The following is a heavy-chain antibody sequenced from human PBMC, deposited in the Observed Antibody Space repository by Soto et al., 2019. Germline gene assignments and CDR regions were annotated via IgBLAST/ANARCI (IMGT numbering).Heavy chain of an antibody. V-gene: IGHV6-1*01. CDR3: ARGNALDV. J-gene: IGHJ3*01. D-gene: IGHD3-10*01. Sequence: SQTLSLTCAISGDSVSSDITSWNWIRQSPSRGLEWLGRTYYRSKWFHDYAASVKSRITINPDTSKNQFSLELNSMAPEDTAVYYCARGNALDVWGQGTVVTVSS. CDR2: TYYRSKWFH. CDR1: GDSVSSDITS.